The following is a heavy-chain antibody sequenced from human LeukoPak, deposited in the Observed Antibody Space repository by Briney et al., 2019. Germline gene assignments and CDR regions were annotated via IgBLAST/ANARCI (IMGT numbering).Heavy chain of an antibody. CDR2: IWYDGSNK. CDR1: GFTFSSYG. D-gene: IGHD5-24*01. CDR3: APRAVEMTTTKGY. J-gene: IGHJ4*02. Sequence: PGGSLRLSCAASGFTFSSYGMHWVRQAPGKGLEWVAVIWYDGSNKYYADSVKGRFTISRDNSKNTLYLQMNSLRAEDTAVYYCAPRAVEMTTTKGYWGQGTLVTVSS. V-gene: IGHV3-33*01.